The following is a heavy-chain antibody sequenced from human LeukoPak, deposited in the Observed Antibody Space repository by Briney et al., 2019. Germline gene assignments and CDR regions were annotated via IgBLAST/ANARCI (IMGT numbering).Heavy chain of an antibody. Sequence: ASVKVSCKASGYTFTNYALHWVRQAPGQRLERMGWINAGDGNIKYSQDFQGRVTMTTDTSTSTAYMELRSLRSDDTAVYYCARDPGYSYGPHNNWFDPWGQGTLVTVSS. CDR2: INAGDGNI. CDR1: GYTFTNYA. D-gene: IGHD5-18*01. CDR3: ARDPGYSYGPHNNWFDP. J-gene: IGHJ5*02. V-gene: IGHV1-3*01.